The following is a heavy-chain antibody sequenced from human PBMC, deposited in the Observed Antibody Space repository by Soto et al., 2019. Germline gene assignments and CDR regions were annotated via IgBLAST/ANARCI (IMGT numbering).Heavy chain of an antibody. CDR3: AKKGAVGATYFFDY. D-gene: IGHD1-26*01. CDR1: GFTFSSYA. Sequence: EVQRLVSGGGLVQPGGSLRLSCAASGFTFSSYARRWVRQAPGKGLEWVSAISGGRGSTHYADSVKGRFTISRDTSKNTLYLQMNSLRAADTAVYYCAKKGAVGATYFFDYWGQGALVTVSS. V-gene: IGHV3-23*01. CDR2: ISGGRGST. J-gene: IGHJ4*02.